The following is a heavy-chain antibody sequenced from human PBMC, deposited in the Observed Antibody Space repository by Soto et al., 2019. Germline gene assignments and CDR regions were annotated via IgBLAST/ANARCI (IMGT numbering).Heavy chain of an antibody. V-gene: IGHV3-53*02. J-gene: IGHJ6*02. CDR2: TYSGGST. D-gene: IGHD1-26*01. CDR1: GFTVSTYN. CDR3: ARKLSGAVQGWAYGMDV. Sequence: EVHLVQSGGGLMQPGGSLRLSCTASGFTVSTYNMIWVRQAPVQGLEWVSVTYSGGSTQYAASVNGRFTVSTDNSKTTREPELRSPRDADTAVYYCARKLSGAVQGWAYGMDVWARGTTVTASS.